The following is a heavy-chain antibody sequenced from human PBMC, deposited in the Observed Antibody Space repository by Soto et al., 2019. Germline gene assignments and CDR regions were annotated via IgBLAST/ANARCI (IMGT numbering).Heavy chain of an antibody. CDR1: GFTFSDYY. J-gene: IGHJ4*02. CDR2: ISSSGSTI. Sequence: KTGGSLRLSCAASGFTFSDYYMSWIRQAPGKGLEWVSYISSSGSTIYYADSVKGRFTISRDNAKNSLYLQMNSLRAEDTAVYYCARGVSSGYYYPSGYWGQGTLVTVSS. CDR3: ARGVSSGYYYPSGY. D-gene: IGHD3-22*01. V-gene: IGHV3-11*01.